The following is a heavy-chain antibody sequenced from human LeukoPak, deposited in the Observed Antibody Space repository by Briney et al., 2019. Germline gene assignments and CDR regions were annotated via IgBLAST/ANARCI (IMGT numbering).Heavy chain of an antibody. CDR1: NGSISSGGFY. D-gene: IGHD2-15*01. CDR2: IYYGGST. J-gene: IGHJ4*02. V-gene: IGHV4-31*03. Sequence: SQTLSLTCSVSNGSISSGGFYWRWLRQHPGKGLEWFVYIYYGGSTYYTPSLESRVTISIDTSRNQFSLKLNSMTAADTAVYYCARVLVPAATPVYYFDSWGQGTLVTVSS. CDR3: ARVLVPAATPVYYFDS.